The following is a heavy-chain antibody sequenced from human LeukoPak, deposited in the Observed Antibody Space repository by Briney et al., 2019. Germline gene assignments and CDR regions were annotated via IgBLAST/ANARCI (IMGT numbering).Heavy chain of an antibody. J-gene: IGHJ5*02. V-gene: IGHV4-34*01. CDR1: GGSFSGYY. CDR2: INHSGST. CDR3: ARGRTTTVTLGFDP. D-gene: IGHD4-11*01. Sequence: SETLSLTCAVYGGSFSGYYWSWIRQPPGKGLGWIGEINHSGSTNYNPSLKSRVTISVDTSKNQFSLKLSSVTAADTAVYYCARGRTTTVTLGFDPWGQGTLVTVSS.